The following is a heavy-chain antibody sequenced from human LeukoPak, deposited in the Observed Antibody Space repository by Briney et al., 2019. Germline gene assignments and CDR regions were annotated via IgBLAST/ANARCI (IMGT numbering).Heavy chain of an antibody. J-gene: IGHJ4*02. CDR3: ARGYSSSWYVSPFDY. D-gene: IGHD6-13*01. V-gene: IGHV4-39*07. CDR2: IYYSGST. Sequence: SETLSLTCTVSGGSISSSSYYWGWIRQPPGKGLEWIGSIYYSGSTYYNPSLKSRVTISADTSKNQFSLKLSSVTAADTAVYYCARGYSSSWYVSPFDYWGQGTLVTVSS. CDR1: GGSISSSSYY.